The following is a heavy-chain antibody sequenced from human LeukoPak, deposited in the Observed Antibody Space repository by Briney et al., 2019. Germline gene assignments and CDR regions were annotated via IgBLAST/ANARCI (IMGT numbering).Heavy chain of an antibody. V-gene: IGHV1-69*05. CDR2: IIPIFGTA. D-gene: IGHD5-24*01. CDR3: ARGGRDGYNWFHFDY. CDR1: GGTFSSYA. Sequence: GASVKVSCKASGGTFSSYAISWVRQAPGQGLEWMGGIIPIFGTANYAQKFQDRVTITTDESTSTAYMELGSPRSEDTAVYYCARGGRDGYNWFHFDYWGQGTLVTVSS. J-gene: IGHJ4*02.